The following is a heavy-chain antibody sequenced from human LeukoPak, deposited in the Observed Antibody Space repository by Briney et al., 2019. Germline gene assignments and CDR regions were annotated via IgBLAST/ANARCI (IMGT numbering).Heavy chain of an antibody. CDR2: MNPNSGNT. CDR3: ARMISSTHNWFDP. CDR1: GYTFTSYV. D-gene: IGHD2-2*01. V-gene: IGHV1-8*01. Sequence: ASVKVSCKASGYTFTSYVINWVRQATGQGLEWMGWMNPNSGNTGYAQKFQGRVTMTRNTSISTAYMELSSLRSEDTAVYYCARMISSTHNWFDPWGQGTLVTVSS. J-gene: IGHJ5*02.